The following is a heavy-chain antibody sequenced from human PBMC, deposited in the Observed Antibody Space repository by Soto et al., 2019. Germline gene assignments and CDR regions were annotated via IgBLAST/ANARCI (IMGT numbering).Heavy chain of an antibody. Sequence: SETLSLTCTVTGGAISGYYWTWIRQSDGEGLEWIGRIYSSGSTNYNPSLKSRVTISLVTSKNQFSLKLRSVTAADTAMYYCAKVGGGGPVTAAIGRFDSWGQGTQVTVSS. CDR3: AKVGGGGPVTAAIGRFDS. J-gene: IGHJ4*02. CDR2: IYSSGST. CDR1: GGAISGYY. V-gene: IGHV4-4*07. D-gene: IGHD3-16*01.